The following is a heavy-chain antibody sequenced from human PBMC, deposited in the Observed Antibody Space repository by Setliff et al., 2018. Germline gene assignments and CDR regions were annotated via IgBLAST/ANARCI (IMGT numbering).Heavy chain of an antibody. D-gene: IGHD6-19*01. CDR1: GGSVNSGYDN. CDR2: INRRGST. V-gene: IGHV4-61*09. J-gene: IGHJ6*03. CDR3: ARATSGWYSAYYYYMDV. Sequence: SETLSLTCTVSGGSVNSGYDNWNWLRQPAGKELEWIGHINRRGSTNFTPSLKSRVTISLDTSKNQFSLNLTSVTAADTAVYYCARATSGWYSAYYYYMDVWGKGTTVT.